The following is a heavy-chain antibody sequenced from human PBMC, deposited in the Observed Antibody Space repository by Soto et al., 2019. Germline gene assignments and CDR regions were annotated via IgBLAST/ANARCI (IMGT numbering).Heavy chain of an antibody. CDR2: TYYSGST. J-gene: IGHJ4*02. CDR1: GGSMIAYY. V-gene: IGHV4-59*01. Sequence: SETLSLTCTVSGGSMIAYYWNWMRQPPGKGLQWIGYTYYSGSTTYNPSLKSRVTISVDSSKNQFSLKLDSVTPADTAVYYCARARGTAGKRYFDYGAPEPLAPVP. CDR3: ARARGTAGKRYFDY. D-gene: IGHD1-1*01.